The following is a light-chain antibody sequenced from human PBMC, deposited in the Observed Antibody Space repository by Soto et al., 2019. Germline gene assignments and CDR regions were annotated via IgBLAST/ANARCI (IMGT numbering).Light chain of an antibody. Sequence: EVMLTQSPGTLSLSPGERATLSCRASQSVSSNYLAWYQQKSGQAPRLLIYGAFTRATGIPARFSGSGSGTEFTLTISSLQSEDFAVYYCQQYKNWPPLTFGGGTKVEIK. CDR1: QSVSSN. J-gene: IGKJ4*01. CDR2: GAF. V-gene: IGKV3-15*01. CDR3: QQYKNWPPLT.